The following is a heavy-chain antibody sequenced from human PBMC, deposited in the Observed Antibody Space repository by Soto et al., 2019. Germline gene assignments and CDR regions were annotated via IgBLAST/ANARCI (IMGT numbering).Heavy chain of an antibody. CDR3: ARSVGYWSGGSCYGTDWFDP. V-gene: IGHV1-69*13. Sequence: ASVKVSCKASAGTFNMYAFSWARQSPGQGLEWMGGIIPIFGTAKYAQKFQGRVTITADESTSTAYMELSSLRSEDTDVYYCARSVGYWSGGSCYGTDWFDPWGQGTLVTVSS. CDR2: IIPIFGTA. D-gene: IGHD2-15*01. CDR1: AGTFNMYA. J-gene: IGHJ5*02.